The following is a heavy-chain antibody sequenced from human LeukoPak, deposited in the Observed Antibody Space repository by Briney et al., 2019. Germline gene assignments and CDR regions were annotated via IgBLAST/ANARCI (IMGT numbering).Heavy chain of an antibody. D-gene: IGHD6-13*01. V-gene: IGHV3-30*04. Sequence: GGSLRLSCAASGFTFSSYAMHWVRQAPGKGLEWVAVISYDGSNKYYADSVKGRFTISRDNSKNTLYLQMNGLRAEDTAVYYCARADSSSLGFYYWGQGTLVTVSS. J-gene: IGHJ4*02. CDR1: GFTFSSYA. CDR2: ISYDGSNK. CDR3: ARADSSSLGFYY.